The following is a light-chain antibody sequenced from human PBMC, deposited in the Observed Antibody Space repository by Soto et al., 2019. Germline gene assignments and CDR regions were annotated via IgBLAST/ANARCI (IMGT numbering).Light chain of an antibody. CDR3: QQSYSTPIT. CDR2: AAS. J-gene: IGKJ5*01. V-gene: IGKV1-39*01. Sequence: DIQMTHSPSSVSASVGDRFTITCRASQSISSYLNWYQQKPGKAPKLLIYAASSLQSGVPSRFSGSGSGTDFTLTVSSLQPEDFATYYCQQSYSTPITFGQGTRLEIK. CDR1: QSISSY.